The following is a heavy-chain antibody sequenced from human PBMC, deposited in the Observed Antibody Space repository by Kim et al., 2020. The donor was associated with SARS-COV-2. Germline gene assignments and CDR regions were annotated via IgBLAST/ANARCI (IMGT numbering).Heavy chain of an antibody. J-gene: IGHJ6*02. V-gene: IGHV1-2*02. Sequence: ASVKVSCKASGYTFTGYYMHWVRQAPGQGLEWMGWINPNSGGTNYAQKFQGRVTMTRDTSISTAYMELSRLRSDDTAVYYCAREKPAGQAYYDFWSGPPTNYYYYGMEVWGQGTTVTVSS. CDR1: GYTFTGYY. CDR3: AREKPAGQAYYDFWSGPPTNYYYYGMEV. D-gene: IGHD3-3*01. CDR2: INPNSGGT.